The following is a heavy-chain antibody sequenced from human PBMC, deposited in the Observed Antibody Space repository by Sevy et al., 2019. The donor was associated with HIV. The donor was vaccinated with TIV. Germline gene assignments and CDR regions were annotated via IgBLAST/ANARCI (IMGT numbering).Heavy chain of an antibody. Sequence: GGSLRLSCAASGFTFSSYEMNWVRQAPGKGLEWVSYISSSGSTIYYADSVRGRFTFSGDNAMKSLYLQMNSLRAEDTAVYYCAKRGGQYDLGMDVWGQGTTVTVSS. CDR2: ISSSGSTI. CDR1: GFTFSSYE. J-gene: IGHJ6*02. CDR3: AKRGGQYDLGMDV. D-gene: IGHD3-3*01. V-gene: IGHV3-48*03.